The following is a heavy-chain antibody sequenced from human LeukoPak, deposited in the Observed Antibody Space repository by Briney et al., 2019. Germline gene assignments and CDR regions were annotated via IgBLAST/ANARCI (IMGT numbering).Heavy chain of an antibody. V-gene: IGHV1-69*05. CDR2: IIPIFGTA. Sequence: SVKVSCKASGGTFSSYAISWVRQAPGQGLEWMGGIIPIFGTANYAQKFQGRVTITTGESTSTAYMELSSLRSEDTAVYYCARDLTPQYSSSWDFDYWGQGTLATVSS. J-gene: IGHJ4*02. CDR1: GGTFSSYA. D-gene: IGHD6-13*01. CDR3: ARDLTPQYSSSWDFDY.